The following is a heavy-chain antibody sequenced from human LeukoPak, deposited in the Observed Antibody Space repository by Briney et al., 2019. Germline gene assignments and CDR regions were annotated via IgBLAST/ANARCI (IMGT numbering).Heavy chain of an antibody. J-gene: IGHJ6*02. V-gene: IGHV3-74*01. CDR3: ARGGYGAGSTYYYGMDV. CDR2: INNVGSTT. Sequence: GGSLRLSCAASGFTFSSYAMSWVRQAPGKGLVWVSRINNVGSTTIYADSVKGRFTISRDNAKNSLYLQMNSLRVEDTAVYYCARGGYGAGSTYYYGMDVWGQGTTVTVSS. D-gene: IGHD3-10*01. CDR1: GFTFSSYA.